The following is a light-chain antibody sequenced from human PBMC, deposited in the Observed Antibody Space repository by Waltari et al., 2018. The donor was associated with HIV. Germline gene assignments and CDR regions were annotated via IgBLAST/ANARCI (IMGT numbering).Light chain of an antibody. V-gene: IGLV1-40*01. CDR2: ANI. J-gene: IGLJ2*01. Sequence: SILTHPPPASEPQGQRVTLSYPQHSSTIGACYDLHWYQPHPRTPTKLLIDANINRPSGVPDRFSGSKSGSSASLAITGLQAEDEAHYYCQSFDSSLTTSGVIFGGGTKLTVL. CDR3: QSFDSSLTTSGVI. CDR1: SSTIGACYD.